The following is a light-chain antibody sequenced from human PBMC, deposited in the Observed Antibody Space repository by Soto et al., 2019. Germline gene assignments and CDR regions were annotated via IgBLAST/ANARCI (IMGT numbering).Light chain of an antibody. V-gene: IGKV3-20*01. CDR1: QRVSSGY. J-gene: IGKJ1*01. CDR3: QQYHTSPVT. CDR2: GAS. Sequence: EIVLTQSPGTLSLSPGERATLSCRASQRVSSGYLAWYQQKPGQTPRLLIYGASGRATGIPDRFSGSGFGTDFTLTISRLVPEDFAVYYCQQYHTSPVTFGQGTKVDIK.